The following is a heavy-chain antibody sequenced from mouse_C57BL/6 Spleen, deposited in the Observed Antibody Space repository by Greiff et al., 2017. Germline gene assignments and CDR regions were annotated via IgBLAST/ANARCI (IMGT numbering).Heavy chain of an antibody. Sequence: QVQLQQSGPELVKPGASVKLSCKASGYTFTSYDINWVKQRPGQGLEWIGWIYPRDGSTKYNEKFKGKATLTVDTSSSTAYMELHSLTSEDSAVYFCGREATVVAPDAMDYWGQGTSVTVSS. CDR1: GYTFTSYD. CDR2: IYPRDGST. D-gene: IGHD1-1*01. V-gene: IGHV1-85*01. CDR3: GREATVVAPDAMDY. J-gene: IGHJ4*01.